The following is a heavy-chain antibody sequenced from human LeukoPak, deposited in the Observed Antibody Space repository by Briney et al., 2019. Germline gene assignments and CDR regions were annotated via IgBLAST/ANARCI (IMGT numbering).Heavy chain of an antibody. CDR2: VWFDGSND. V-gene: IGHV3-33*01. D-gene: IGHD3-22*01. CDR1: GFTFSAYG. Sequence: PGGSLRLSCAASGFTFSAYGLHWVRQAPGKGLDWVASVWFDGSNDNYADSVKGRFTISRDDAKNMLFLQMNSLRGEDTAVYHCVRGGPSTWFWGQGTLVTVSS. CDR3: VRGGPSTWF. J-gene: IGHJ4*02.